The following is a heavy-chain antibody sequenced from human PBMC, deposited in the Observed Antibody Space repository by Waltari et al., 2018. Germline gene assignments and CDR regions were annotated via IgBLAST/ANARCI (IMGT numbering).Heavy chain of an antibody. Sequence: QVQLVQSGAEVKKPGASVKVSCKASGYTFTGYYMHWVRQAPGQGLEWMGRINPNRGGTNYAQKFQGRVTMTRDTSISTAYMELSRLRSDDTAVYYCARAMVIRSIAAANDYWGQGTLVTVSS. V-gene: IGHV1-2*06. J-gene: IGHJ4*02. CDR3: ARAMVIRSIAAANDY. CDR1: GYTFTGYY. D-gene: IGHD6-13*01. CDR2: INPNRGGT.